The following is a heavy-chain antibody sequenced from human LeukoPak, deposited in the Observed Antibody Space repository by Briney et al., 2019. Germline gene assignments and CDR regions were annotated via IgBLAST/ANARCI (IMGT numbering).Heavy chain of an antibody. CDR1: GGSISSYY. V-gene: IGHV4-59*01. CDR2: IYYSGST. D-gene: IGHD2-21*01. CDR3: ARVFRPPPEAPGWYFDL. J-gene: IGHJ2*01. Sequence: PSETLSLTCTVSGGSISSYYWSWIRQPPGKGLEWIGYIYYSGSTNYNPSLKSRVTISVDTSKNQFSLKLSSVTAADTAVYYCARVFRPPPEAPGWYFDLWGRGTLVTVSS.